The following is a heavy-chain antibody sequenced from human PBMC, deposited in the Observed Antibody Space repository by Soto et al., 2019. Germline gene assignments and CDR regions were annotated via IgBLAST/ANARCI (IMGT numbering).Heavy chain of an antibody. CDR1: GFAFGNYD. CDR3: AKTCILNKCFTQDWFDP. J-gene: IGHJ5*02. CDR2: ISDDGDDK. Sequence: PGGSLRLSCAASGFAFGNYDMTWVRQAPGQGLEWVSSISDDGDDKYYAHSVEGRFTISRDNSQNTLYLQMDSLRAADTALYYCAKTCILNKCFTQDWFDPWGQGTLVTVSS. V-gene: IGHV3-23*01. D-gene: IGHD1-20*01.